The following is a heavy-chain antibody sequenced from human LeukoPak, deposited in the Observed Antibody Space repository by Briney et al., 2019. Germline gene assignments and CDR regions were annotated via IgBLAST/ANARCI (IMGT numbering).Heavy chain of an antibody. V-gene: IGHV4-38-2*02. CDR2: MYHSGST. Sequence: SETLSLTCSVSNYSISTDYYWGWIRQPPGKGLEWIGTMYHSGSTYYNPSLKSRVTISVDTSKNQFSLKLSSVTAADTAVYYCARWAYYYDSSGRRNWFDPWGQGTLVTVSS. CDR1: NYSISTDYY. CDR3: ARWAYYYDSSGRRNWFDP. J-gene: IGHJ5*02. D-gene: IGHD3-22*01.